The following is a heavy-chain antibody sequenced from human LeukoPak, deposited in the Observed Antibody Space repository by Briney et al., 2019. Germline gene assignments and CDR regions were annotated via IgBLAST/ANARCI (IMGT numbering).Heavy chain of an antibody. CDR2: ISSSSSYI. Sequence: GGSLRLSCAASGFTFSSYSMNWVRQAPGKGLEWVSSISSSSSYIYYADSVKGRFTISRDNAKNPLYLQMNSLRAEDTAVYYCARAWAYCSSTSCYGVFDYWGQGTLVTVSS. J-gene: IGHJ4*02. V-gene: IGHV3-21*01. CDR3: ARAWAYCSSTSCYGVFDY. CDR1: GFTFSSYS. D-gene: IGHD2-2*01.